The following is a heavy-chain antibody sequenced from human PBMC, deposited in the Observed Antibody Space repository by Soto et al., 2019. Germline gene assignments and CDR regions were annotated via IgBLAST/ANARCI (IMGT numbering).Heavy chain of an antibody. V-gene: IGHV6-1*01. CDR2: TYYRSKWYN. CDR3: ARGTDSSFDS. Sequence: SHTLSLTCAISGYSVSSNSAALNWIRQSPARGLEWLGRTYYRSKWYNDYVVSMKSRISINPDTSKNQFSLQLNSVTPEDTAVYYCARGTDSSFDSWGQGSPVTVSS. J-gene: IGHJ4*02. D-gene: IGHD1-1*01. CDR1: GYSVSSNSAA.